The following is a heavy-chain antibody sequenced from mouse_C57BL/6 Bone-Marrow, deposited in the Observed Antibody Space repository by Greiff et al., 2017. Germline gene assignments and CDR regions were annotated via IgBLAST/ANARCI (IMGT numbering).Heavy chain of an antibody. D-gene: IGHD1-1*02. CDR2: ISSGGSYT. CDR1: GFTFSSYG. CDR3: ARRVDSSWFAY. Sequence: EVKLEESGGDLVKPGGSLKLSCAASGFTFSSYGMSWVRQTPDKRLEWVATISSGGSYTYYPDSVKGRFTISRDNAKNTLYLQMSSLKSEDTAMYYCARRVDSSWFAYWGQGTLVTVSA. J-gene: IGHJ3*01. V-gene: IGHV5-6*02.